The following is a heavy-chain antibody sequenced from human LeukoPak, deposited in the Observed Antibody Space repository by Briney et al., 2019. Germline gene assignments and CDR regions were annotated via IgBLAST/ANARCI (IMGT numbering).Heavy chain of an antibody. CDR3: ATERYYDSSGYYYPTFDY. J-gene: IGHJ4*02. V-gene: IGHV1-24*01. Sequence: ASVNVSCKVSGYTLTELSMHWVRQAPGKGLEWMGGFDPEDGETIYAQKFQGRVTMTEDTSTDTACMELSSLRSEDTAVYYCATERYYDSSGYYYPTFDYWGQGTLVTVSS. D-gene: IGHD3-22*01. CDR1: GYTLTELS. CDR2: FDPEDGET.